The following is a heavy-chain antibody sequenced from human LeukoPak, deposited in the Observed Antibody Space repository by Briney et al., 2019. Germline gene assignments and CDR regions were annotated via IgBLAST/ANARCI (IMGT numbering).Heavy chain of an antibody. CDR1: GFTFSSYA. Sequence: TGGSLRLSCAASGFTFSSYAMSWVRQAPGKGLEWVSGISGSGGSTYYADSVKGRFTISRDNSKNTLYLQMNSLRAEDTAVYYCAKDGSTSPYYYYMDVWGKGTTVTVSS. J-gene: IGHJ6*03. D-gene: IGHD2-2*01. CDR2: ISGSGGST. V-gene: IGHV3-23*01. CDR3: AKDGSTSPYYYYMDV.